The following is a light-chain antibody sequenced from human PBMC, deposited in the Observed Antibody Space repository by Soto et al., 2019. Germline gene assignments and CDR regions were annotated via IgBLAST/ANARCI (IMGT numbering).Light chain of an antibody. CDR3: QQRHTFPLT. V-gene: IGKV1-12*01. CDR1: QDISHC. J-gene: IGKJ4*01. CDR2: SAT. Sequence: DIQMTQSPSSVSASVGDTVTITCRASQDISHCLAWHQQKPGEAPNLLIYSATTLHAGVPARFSGSGSGTDFTLTISSLQPEDFPTYYSQQRHTFPLTFGGGTKVHIK.